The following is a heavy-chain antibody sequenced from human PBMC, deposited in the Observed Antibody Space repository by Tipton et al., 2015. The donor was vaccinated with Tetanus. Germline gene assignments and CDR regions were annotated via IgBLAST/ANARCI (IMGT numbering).Heavy chain of an antibody. D-gene: IGHD5-12*01. J-gene: IGHJ6*02. CDR3: ARDRGAYSGSKVRGLPGPDFYSAGMAV. V-gene: IGHV3-11*01. CDR1: GFTFSDYQ. CDR2: ISSRGSTI. Sequence: SLRLSCAASGFTFSDYQMNWIRQAPGKGLQWVSSISSRGSTIYYADSVKGRFTISRDNAKTSLYLQMNSLRAEDTAVYYCARDRGAYSGSKVRGLPGPDFYSAGMAVGCPGPAVSVS.